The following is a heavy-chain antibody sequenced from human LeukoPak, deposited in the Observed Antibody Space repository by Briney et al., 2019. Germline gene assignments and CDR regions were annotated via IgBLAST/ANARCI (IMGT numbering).Heavy chain of an antibody. V-gene: IGHV5-51*01. CDR1: GYNVTSYW. Sequence: GESLKISCKGYGYNVTSYWIGWVRQMTGKGLEWTGIIYHGDSDTRYSPSFQGQVTISADKSISTAYLQWSSLKASDTAMYYCARQADYNILTGYHKGHLDYWGQGTLVTVSS. J-gene: IGHJ4*02. D-gene: IGHD3-9*01. CDR3: ARQADYNILTGYHKGHLDY. CDR2: IYHGDSDT.